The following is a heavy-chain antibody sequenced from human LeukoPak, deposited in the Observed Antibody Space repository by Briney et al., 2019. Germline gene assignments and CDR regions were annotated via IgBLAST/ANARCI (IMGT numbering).Heavy chain of an antibody. CDR2: IFHSGNT. CDR1: GGSISGGNW. J-gene: IGHJ4*02. CDR3: LYGGNSGDWVY. V-gene: IGHV4-4*02. D-gene: IGHD4-23*01. Sequence: SETLSLTCAVSGGSISGGNWWSWVRQPPGKGLEWIGEIFHSGNTNYSPSLKSRVTMSVDKSKNQFSLNLNSVSAADTAVYYCLYGGNSGDWVYWGQGTLVTVSS.